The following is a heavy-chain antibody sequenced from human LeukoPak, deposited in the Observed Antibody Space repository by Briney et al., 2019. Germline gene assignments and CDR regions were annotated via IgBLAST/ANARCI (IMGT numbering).Heavy chain of an antibody. CDR1: GFTVSSNY. J-gene: IGHJ3*02. V-gene: IGHV3-53*01. CDR3: AANYDILTGSDI. D-gene: IGHD3-9*01. Sequence: GGSLRLSCAASGFTVSSNYMSWVRQAPGKGLEWVSVIYSGGSTYYADSVKGRFTISRDNSKNTLYLQMNSLRAEDTAVYYCAANYDILTGSDIWGQGKMVTVSS. CDR2: IYSGGST.